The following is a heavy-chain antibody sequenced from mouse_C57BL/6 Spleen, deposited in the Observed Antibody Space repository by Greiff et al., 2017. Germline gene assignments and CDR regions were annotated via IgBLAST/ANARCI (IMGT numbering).Heavy chain of an antibody. CDR1: GYTFTNYW. Sequence: QVQLKESGAELVRPGTSVKMSCKASGYTFTNYWIGWAKQRPGHGLEWIGDIYPGGGYTNYNEKFKGKATLTADKSSSTAYMQFSSLTSEDSAIYYCARHGYPYYFDYWGQGTTLTVSS. CDR2: IYPGGGYT. D-gene: IGHD2-2*01. J-gene: IGHJ2*01. CDR3: ARHGYPYYFDY. V-gene: IGHV1-63*01.